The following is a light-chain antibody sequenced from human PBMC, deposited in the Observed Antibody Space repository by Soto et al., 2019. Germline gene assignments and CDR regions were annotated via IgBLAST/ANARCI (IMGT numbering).Light chain of an antibody. V-gene: IGKV3D-15*01. CDR3: QQYTNCFPLT. Sequence: EIAASKCPATVSVSPGERATLSCRASQSVSSHLAWYQQKPGQAPRLLVYDASTRAAGFPAKVSGSGCGTEFTLTISSRQPEDFAVNYYQQYTNCFPLTFGQGTRVDIK. J-gene: IGKJ5*01. CDR1: QSVSSH. CDR2: DAS.